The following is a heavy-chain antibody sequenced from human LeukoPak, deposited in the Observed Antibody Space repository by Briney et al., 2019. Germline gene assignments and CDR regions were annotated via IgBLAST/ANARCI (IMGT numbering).Heavy chain of an antibody. CDR1: GFTFSSYA. Sequence: GGSLRLSCAASGFTFSSYAMSWVRQAPGKGLEWVSGISGSGGSTYYADSVKGRFTISRDNSKNTLYLRMNSLRAEDTAVYYCARPSTSGIAAAGLKYWGQGTLVTVSS. J-gene: IGHJ4*02. CDR3: ARPSTSGIAAAGLKY. V-gene: IGHV3-23*01. CDR2: ISGSGGST. D-gene: IGHD6-13*01.